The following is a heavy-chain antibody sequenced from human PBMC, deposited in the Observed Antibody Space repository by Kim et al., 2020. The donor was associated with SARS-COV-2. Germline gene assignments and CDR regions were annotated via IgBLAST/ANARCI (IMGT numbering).Heavy chain of an antibody. D-gene: IGHD6-13*01. Sequence: GSLRLSCAASGFSFSDNYMSWLRQAPGMGLEWISGISLSGDLTYYADSVKGRFTISRDNTKNSLFLQMSSLRAEDTAIYYCARDSFSPRWAWGLGTLVTVSS. J-gene: IGHJ5*02. CDR1: GFSFSDNY. CDR3: ARDSFSPRWA. CDR2: ISLSGDLT. V-gene: IGHV3-11*01.